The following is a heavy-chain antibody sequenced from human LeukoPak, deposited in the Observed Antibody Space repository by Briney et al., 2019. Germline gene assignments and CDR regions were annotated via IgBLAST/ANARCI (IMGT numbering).Heavy chain of an antibody. J-gene: IGHJ3*02. V-gene: IGHV4-61*09. CDR1: GGSINSGSYY. Sequence: SETLSLTCTVSGGSINSGSYYWSWIRQPAWKGLEWMGHFYTSGHTSYNPSLKSRVTISVDTSKNQFSLKLSSVTAADTAVYYCTRDRSALDTWGQGTMVTVSS. CDR2: FYTSGHT. CDR3: TRDRSALDT.